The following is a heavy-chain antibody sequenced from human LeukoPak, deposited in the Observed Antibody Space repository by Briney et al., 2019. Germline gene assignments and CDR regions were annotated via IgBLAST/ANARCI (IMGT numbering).Heavy chain of an antibody. V-gene: IGHV1-46*01. Sequence: GASVKVSCKASGYTFTSYYMHWVRQAPGQGLEWMGITNPAGGSTTYAQKFQGRVTMTRDMSTSTVYMELSSLRFEDTAVYYCAKIMTTVTTSDYWGQGTLVTVSS. CDR3: AKIMTTVTTSDY. CDR2: TNPAGGST. J-gene: IGHJ4*02. CDR1: GYTFTSYY. D-gene: IGHD4-17*01.